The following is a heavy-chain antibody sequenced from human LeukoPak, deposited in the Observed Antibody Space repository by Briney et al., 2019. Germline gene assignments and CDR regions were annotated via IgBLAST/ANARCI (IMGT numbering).Heavy chain of an antibody. Sequence: PGRSLRLSCAASGFTFSDHGMHWVRQAPGKGLEWVALISYDGGNNYYADSVKGRFTISRDNSKNTLYLQMDSLRADDTSMYYCAGARGLYGRGYYALDVWGQGTTVTVSS. J-gene: IGHJ6*02. CDR3: AGARGLYGRGYYALDV. V-gene: IGHV3-30*03. D-gene: IGHD2-8*01. CDR2: ISYDGGNN. CDR1: GFTFSDHG.